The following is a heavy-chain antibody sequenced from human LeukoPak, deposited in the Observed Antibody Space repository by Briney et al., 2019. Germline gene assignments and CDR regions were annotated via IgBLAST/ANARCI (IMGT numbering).Heavy chain of an antibody. CDR2: INEDGSEK. Sequence: GGSLRLSCAASGFTFSSNWMTWVRQAPGTGLEWVANINEDGSEKYYVDSVKGRFTISRDNAKNSLYLQMNSLRAEDTAVYYCARDEYNWNVDAFDIWGQGTVVTVSS. D-gene: IGHD1-20*01. CDR3: ARDEYNWNVDAFDI. J-gene: IGHJ3*02. V-gene: IGHV3-7*01. CDR1: GFTFSSNW.